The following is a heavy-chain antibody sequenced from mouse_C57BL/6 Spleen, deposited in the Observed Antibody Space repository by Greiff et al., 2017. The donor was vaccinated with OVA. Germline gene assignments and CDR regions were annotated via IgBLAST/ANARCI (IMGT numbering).Heavy chain of an antibody. CDR1: GFNIKDYY. D-gene: IGHD2-2*01. CDR3: ARNYYGYGEYYFDY. Sequence: EVQLQQSGAELVKPGASVKLSCTASGFNIKDYYMHWVKQRTEQGLEWIGRIDPEDGETKYAPKFQGKATITADTSSNTAYLQLSSLTSEDTAVYYCARNYYGYGEYYFDYWGQGTTLTVSS. CDR2: IDPEDGET. J-gene: IGHJ2*01. V-gene: IGHV14-2*01.